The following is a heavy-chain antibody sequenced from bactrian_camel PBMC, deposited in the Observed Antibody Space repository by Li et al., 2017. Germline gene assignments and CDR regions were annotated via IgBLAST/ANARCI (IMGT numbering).Heavy chain of an antibody. J-gene: IGHJ6*01. CDR2: INKPGDIQ. CDR1: GFTFSYYW. V-gene: IGHV3S1*01. Sequence: QVQLVESGGGSVQAGGSLRLSCTASGFTFSYYWMYWVRQAPGKGLEWVSGINKPGDIQYYKDSVRGRFTISRDNAKNTLYLEMNSLETEDTAVYYCATSRVGPFGYWGQGTQVTVS. CDR3: ATSRVGPFGY.